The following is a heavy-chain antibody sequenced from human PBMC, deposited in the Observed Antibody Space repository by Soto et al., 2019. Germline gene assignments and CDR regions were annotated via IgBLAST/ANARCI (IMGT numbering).Heavy chain of an antibody. CDR2: IYHSGST. CDR1: SGSISSSNW. J-gene: IGHJ3*02. Sequence: QVQLQESGPGLVKPSGTLSLTCAVSSGSISSSNWWSWVRQPPGKGLEWIGEIYHSGSTNYNPSLTSRVTISVDKSKNQFSLKLSSVTAADTAVYYCARGALVYSLNDAFDIWGQGTMVTVSS. D-gene: IGHD1-26*01. CDR3: ARGALVYSLNDAFDI. V-gene: IGHV4-4*02.